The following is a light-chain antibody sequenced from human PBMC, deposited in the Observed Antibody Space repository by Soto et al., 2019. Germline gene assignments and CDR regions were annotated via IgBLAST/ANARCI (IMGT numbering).Light chain of an antibody. CDR2: DVS. CDR1: SNDVGGYNY. V-gene: IGLV2-14*03. CDR3: TSFTSRHTYV. J-gene: IGLJ1*01. Sequence: QSALTQPASVSGSPGQSITISCTGTSNDVGGYNYVSWYQQHPDKAPRLMIYDVSNRPSGVSDRFSGSKSGDTASLTISGLQAEDEADYYCTSFTSRHTYVFGTGTKVTVL.